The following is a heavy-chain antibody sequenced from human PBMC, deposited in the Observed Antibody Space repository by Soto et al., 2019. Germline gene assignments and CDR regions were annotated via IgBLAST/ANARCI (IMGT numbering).Heavy chain of an antibody. V-gene: IGHV1-18*01. CDR3: ARGALVPYSSSWLVDY. J-gene: IGHJ4*02. D-gene: IGHD6-13*01. CDR1: GGTFSSYA. CDR2: ISAYNGNT. Sequence: ASVKVSCKASGGTFSSYAISWVRQAPGQGLEWMGWISAYNGNTNYAQKLQGRVTMTTDTSTSTAYMELRSLRSDDTAVYYCARGALVPYSSSWLVDYWGQGTLVTVSS.